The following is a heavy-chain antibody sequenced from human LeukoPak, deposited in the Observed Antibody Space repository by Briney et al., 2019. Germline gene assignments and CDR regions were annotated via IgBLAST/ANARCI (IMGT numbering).Heavy chain of an antibody. CDR1: GFSLSTSGVG. J-gene: IGHJ4*02. D-gene: IGHD3-10*01. V-gene: IGHV2-5*02. CDR3: AKYSGSLIDS. CDR2: IYWDDDK. Sequence: SGPTRENPTQTLTWTCTFSGFSLSTSGVGVGWIRQPPRKALEWLALIYWDDDKRYSPSLKSRLTITKDTSKNQVVLTMTNMDPVDTATYYCAKYSGSLIDSWGQGTLVTVSS.